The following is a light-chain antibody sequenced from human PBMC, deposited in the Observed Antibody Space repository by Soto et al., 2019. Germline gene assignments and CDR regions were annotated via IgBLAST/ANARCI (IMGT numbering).Light chain of an antibody. J-gene: IGKJ5*01. V-gene: IGKV3-20*01. CDR3: HQYGSSPFIT. CDR1: QSVSRSY. CDR2: AAS. Sequence: EIALTQSPGTLSLSPGERATLSCTASQSVSRSYLAWYQQKPGQAPRLLIYAASSRATGIPDRFSGSGSGTDFTLTISRLEPEDFAVYYCHQYGSSPFITFGQGTRLEIK.